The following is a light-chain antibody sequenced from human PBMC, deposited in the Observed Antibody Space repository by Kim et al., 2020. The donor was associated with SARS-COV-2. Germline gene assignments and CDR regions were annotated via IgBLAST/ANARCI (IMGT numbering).Light chain of an antibody. Sequence: DIQMTQSPSSVSASVGDRVTITCRADQDIGDWVAWYQQKSGKGPKLLIYSASHLQGGVPSRFRGSASGTDFTLTINSLQPEDSATYYCQQGVAFPLTFGGGTKLEI. CDR3: QQGVAFPLT. CDR2: SAS. J-gene: IGKJ4*01. CDR1: QDIGDW. V-gene: IGKV1-12*01.